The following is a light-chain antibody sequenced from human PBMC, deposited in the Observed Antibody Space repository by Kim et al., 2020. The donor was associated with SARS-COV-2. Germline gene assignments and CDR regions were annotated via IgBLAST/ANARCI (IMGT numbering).Light chain of an antibody. J-gene: IGLJ2*01. Sequence: QSVTISCTGTSSDVGVYNYVSWSRPYPGKAPQFLIYDVTQRPSGVPARFSGSKSGNTASLTISGLQAEDEADYYCSSYAGSNTFVLFGGGTQLTVL. CDR2: DVT. CDR3: SSYAGSNTFVL. CDR1: SSDVGVYNY. V-gene: IGLV2-11*03.